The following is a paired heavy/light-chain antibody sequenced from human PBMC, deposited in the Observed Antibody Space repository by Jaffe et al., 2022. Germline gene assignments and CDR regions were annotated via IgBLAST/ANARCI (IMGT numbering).Heavy chain of an antibody. J-gene: IGHJ3*02. Sequence: EVQLVESGGGLVKPGGSLRLSCAASGFTFSSYSMNWVRQAPGKGLEWVSSISSSSSYIYYADSVKGRFTISRDNAKNSLYLQMNSLRAEDTAVYYCARDTAPKVLRFLEWLSPNDAFDIWGQGTMVTVSS. CDR1: GFTFSSYS. CDR3: ARDTAPKVLRFLEWLSPNDAFDI. CDR2: ISSSSSYI. D-gene: IGHD3-3*01. V-gene: IGHV3-21*01.
Light chain of an antibody. J-gene: IGKJ1*01. CDR1: QSLVHSDGNTY. CDR2: KVS. Sequence: DVVMTQSPLSLPVTLGQPASISCRSSQSLVHSDGNTYLNWFQQRPGQSPRRLIYKVSNRDSGVPDRFSGSGSGTDFTLKISRVEAEDVGVYYCMQGTHWLPTFGQGTKVEIK. CDR3: MQGTHWLPT. V-gene: IGKV2-30*02.